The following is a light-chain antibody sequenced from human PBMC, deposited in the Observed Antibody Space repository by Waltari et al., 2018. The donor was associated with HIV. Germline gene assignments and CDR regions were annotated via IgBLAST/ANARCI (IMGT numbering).Light chain of an antibody. CDR2: WAS. CDR3: QQYHTTPYN. Sequence: DIAMTQSPDSLAVSLGERATINCKSSQSLLYKSTNKHYLAWYQQTPGQPPKLLIYWASTRESGVPDRFSGSGAGTDFTLTISSLQAEDVAIYYRQQYHTTPYNFGQGTKLEIK. CDR1: QSLLYKSTNKHY. J-gene: IGKJ2*01. V-gene: IGKV4-1*01.